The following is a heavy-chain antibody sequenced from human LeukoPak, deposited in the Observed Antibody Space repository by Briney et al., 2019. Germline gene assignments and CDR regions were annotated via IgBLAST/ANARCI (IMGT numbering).Heavy chain of an antibody. Sequence: ASVKVSCKTSGYPFTTWEINWVRQAAGQGLEWMGWVHPNSGNTACAQKFQGRVTMTRDTSISTAYMELSGLRSEDTAVYYCAGPAGGSATPYYFDYWGQGTLVTVSS. CDR3: AGPAGGSATPYYFDY. CDR1: GYPFTTWE. J-gene: IGHJ4*02. CDR2: VHPNSGNT. D-gene: IGHD2-15*01. V-gene: IGHV1-8*01.